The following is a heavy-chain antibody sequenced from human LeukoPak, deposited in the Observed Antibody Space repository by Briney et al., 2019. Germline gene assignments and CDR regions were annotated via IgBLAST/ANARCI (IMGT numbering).Heavy chain of an antibody. V-gene: IGHV3-43*02. CDR2: ISGDGGST. D-gene: IGHD6-19*01. CDR1: GFTFDDYA. J-gene: IGHJ4*02. Sequence: GGSLRLSCAASGFTFDDYAMHWVRQAPGKGLEWVSLISGDGGSTYYADSVKGRFTISRDNSKNSLYLQMNSLSTENTALYYCAKGGSGWSYYFDFWGQGTLVTVSS. CDR3: AKGGSGWSYYFDF.